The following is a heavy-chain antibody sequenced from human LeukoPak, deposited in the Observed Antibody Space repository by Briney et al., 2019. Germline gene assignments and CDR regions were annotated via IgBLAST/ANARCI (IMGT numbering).Heavy chain of an antibody. J-gene: IGHJ6*02. V-gene: IGHV4-59*01. Sequence: SETLSLTCTVSGGSISSYYWSWIRQPPGKGLEWIGYIYYSGSTNYNPSLKSRVTISVDTSKNQFSLKLSSVTAADTAVYYCARGFKSGAAIVPYGMDVWGQGTTVTVSS. CDR1: GGSISSYY. CDR3: ARGFKSGAAIVPYGMDV. D-gene: IGHD6-25*01. CDR2: IYYSGST.